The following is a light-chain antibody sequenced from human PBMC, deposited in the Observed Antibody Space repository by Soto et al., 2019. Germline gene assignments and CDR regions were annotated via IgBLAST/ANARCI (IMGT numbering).Light chain of an antibody. CDR1: SSNIGSNY. CDR2: RNN. Sequence: QSVLTQPPSASGTPGQRVTISCSGSSSNIGSNYVYWYQQLPGTAPKLLIYRNNQRPSGVPDRFSGSKSGTSASLAVSGLRSEDEADYYCAAWDDSLSGYVFAIGTKLTVL. CDR3: AAWDDSLSGYV. J-gene: IGLJ1*01. V-gene: IGLV1-47*01.